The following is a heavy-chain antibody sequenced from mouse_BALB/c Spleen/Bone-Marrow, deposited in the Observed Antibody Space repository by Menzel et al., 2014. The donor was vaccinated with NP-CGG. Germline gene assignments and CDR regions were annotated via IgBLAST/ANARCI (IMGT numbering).Heavy chain of an antibody. V-gene: IGHV1-84*02. J-gene: IGHJ4*01. Sequence: QVQLQQPGPELVKPGASVKISCKASGYTFTDYYINWVKQKPGQGLEWIGWIYPGSGTTKYNEKFKGKATLTVDTSSSTAYMQLSSLTSKDTAVYFCARDHGYVDVMDCWGQGTSVTVSS. D-gene: IGHD1-2*01. CDR3: ARDHGYVDVMDC. CDR2: IYPGSGTT. CDR1: GYTFTDYY.